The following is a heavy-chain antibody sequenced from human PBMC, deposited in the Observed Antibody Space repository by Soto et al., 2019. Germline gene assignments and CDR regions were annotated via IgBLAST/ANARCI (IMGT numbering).Heavy chain of an antibody. CDR3: ARYEKGWALTIFGVDFYYFDY. Sequence: GGSLRLSCAASGFTFSSYWMSWVRQAPGKGLEWVANIKQDGSEKYYVDSVKGRFTISRDNAKNSLYLQMNSLRAEDTAVYYCARYEKGWALTIFGVDFYYFDYWGQGTLVTVSS. V-gene: IGHV3-7*01. CDR2: IKQDGSEK. CDR1: GFTFSSYW. J-gene: IGHJ4*02. D-gene: IGHD3-3*01.